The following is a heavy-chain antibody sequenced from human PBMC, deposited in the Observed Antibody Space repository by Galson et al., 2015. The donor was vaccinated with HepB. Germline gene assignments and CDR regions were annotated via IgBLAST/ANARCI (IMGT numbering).Heavy chain of an antibody. CDR3: ARRGSYWYM. CDR2: ISYDGSNK. V-gene: IGHV3-30*03. CDR1: GFTFSSYG. D-gene: IGHD1-26*01. J-gene: IGHJ3*02. Sequence: LRLSCAASGFTFSSYGMHWVRQAPGKGLEWVAVISYDGSNKYYADSVKGRFTISRDNSKSTLYLQMNSLRAEDTAVYYCARRGSYWYMWGQGTMVTVSS.